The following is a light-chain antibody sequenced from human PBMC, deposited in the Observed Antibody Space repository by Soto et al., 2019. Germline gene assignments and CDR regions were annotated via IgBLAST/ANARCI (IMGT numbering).Light chain of an antibody. J-gene: IGLJ1*01. CDR1: SSDVGTYDF. Sequence: QSVLTQPRSVSGSPGQSVTISCTGTSSDVGTYDFVSWYQQHPGKAPRLMIFDVSERPSGVPDRFSGSKSGNTASLTISGLQAEDEADYYCCLYAVTFYVFRTGTKVTVL. V-gene: IGLV2-11*01. CDR3: CLYAVTFYV. CDR2: DVS.